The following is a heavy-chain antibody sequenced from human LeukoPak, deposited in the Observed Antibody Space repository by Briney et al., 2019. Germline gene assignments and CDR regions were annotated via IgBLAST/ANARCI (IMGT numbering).Heavy chain of an antibody. D-gene: IGHD3-22*01. CDR3: ARQYVSYYYDSSGYPDAFDI. CDR1: GFSLSTSGMC. J-gene: IGHJ3*02. Sequence: SGPTLVNPTQTRTLTCTFSGFSLSTSGMCVSWIRQPPGKALEWLARIDWDDDKYYSTSLKTRLTISKDTSKNQVVLTMTNMDPVDTATYYCARQYVSYYYDSSGYPDAFDIWGQGTMVTVSS. V-gene: IGHV2-70*11. CDR2: IDWDDDK.